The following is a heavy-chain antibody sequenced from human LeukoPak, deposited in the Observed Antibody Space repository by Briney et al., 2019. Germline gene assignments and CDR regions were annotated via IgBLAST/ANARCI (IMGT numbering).Heavy chain of an antibody. CDR2: INHSGST. D-gene: IGHD3-22*01. J-gene: IGHJ5*02. CDR1: GVSFSGYY. CDR3: ASPSRRATYYYDSSGYPLGWFDP. Sequence: PSETLSLTCAVYGVSFSGYYWSWIRQPPGKGLEWIGEINHSGSTNYNPSLKSRVTISVDTSKNQFSLKLSSVTAADTAVYYCASPSRRATYYYDSSGYPLGWFDPWGQGTLVTVSS. V-gene: IGHV4-34*01.